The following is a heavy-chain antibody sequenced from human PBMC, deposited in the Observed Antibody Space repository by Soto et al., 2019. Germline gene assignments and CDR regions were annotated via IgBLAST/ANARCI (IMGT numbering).Heavy chain of an antibody. CDR1: GFTFSSYD. V-gene: IGHV3-48*03. Sequence: EVQLVESGGGLVQPGGSLRLSCAASGFTFSSYDMNWVRQAPGKGLEWVSYITNSNMTRYYADSVKGRFTISRDNAKNSVYLQMNSLRAEDTAVYYCVRGQWYGMDVCGQGTTVTVSS. D-gene: IGHD2-8*01. J-gene: IGHJ6*02. CDR2: ITNSNMTR. CDR3: VRGQWYGMDV.